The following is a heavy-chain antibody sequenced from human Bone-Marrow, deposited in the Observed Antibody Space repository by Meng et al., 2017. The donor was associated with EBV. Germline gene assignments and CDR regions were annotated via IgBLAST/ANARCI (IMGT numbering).Heavy chain of an antibody. V-gene: IGHV3-30-3*01. J-gene: IGHJ4*02. D-gene: IGHD6-13*01. CDR3: ARDGGYRSSWYYFDS. Sequence: QVQLVGSGGGVVQPGRSLRLSCAASGFTFSSYAMHWVRQVPGKGLEWVAVVSDDGNNKDYVDSVKGRFTISRDNSKNTLYVQMNSLRAEDTAVYYCARDGGYRSSWYYFDSWGQGTLVTVSS. CDR1: GFTFSSYA. CDR2: VSDDGNNK.